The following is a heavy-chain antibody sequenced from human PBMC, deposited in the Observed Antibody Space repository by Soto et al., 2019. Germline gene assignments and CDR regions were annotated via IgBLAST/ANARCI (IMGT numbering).Heavy chain of an antibody. J-gene: IGHJ4*02. CDR2: ISGSGNKT. V-gene: IGHV3-23*01. Sequence: EVQLLESGGGLVQPGGSLRLSCGVSGFTFSTYVMSWVRQAPGKGLEWVSAISGSGNKTFYADSVKGRFTISRDNSKNTLHLHMSSLRVEDTAVYYCVRGVRLHFDLWGQGTLVTVSS. CDR3: VRGVRLHFDL. CDR1: GFTFSTYV.